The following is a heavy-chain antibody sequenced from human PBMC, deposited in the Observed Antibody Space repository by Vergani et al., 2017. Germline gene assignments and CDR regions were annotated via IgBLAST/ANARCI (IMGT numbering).Heavy chain of an antibody. V-gene: IGHV1-69*01. D-gene: IGHD2-15*01. Sequence: QVQLVQSGAEVKKPGSSVKVSCKASGGTFSSYAISWVRQAPGQGLEWMGGSIPIFGTANYAQKFQGRVTITADDSTSTAYMELSSLRSEDTAVYYCAGQGPDIVVVVASSYCCYGMDVWGQGTTVTVSS. CDR3: AGQGPDIVVVVASSYCCYGMDV. CDR1: GGTFSSYA. CDR2: SIPIFGTA. J-gene: IGHJ6*02.